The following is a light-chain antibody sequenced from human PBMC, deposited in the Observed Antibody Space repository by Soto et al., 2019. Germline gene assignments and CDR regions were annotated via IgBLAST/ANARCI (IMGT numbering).Light chain of an antibody. CDR3: QTWGPGIRV. CDR2: VNSDGSH. J-gene: IGLJ3*02. Sequence: QLVLTQSPSASASLGASVKVTCTLSSGHSDYAIAWLQQQPEKGPRYLMKVNSDGSHTKGDGIPDRFSASSSGAERYLIIPSLQSEDEADYYCQTWGPGIRVFGGGTKLTVL. V-gene: IGLV4-69*01. CDR1: SGHSDYA.